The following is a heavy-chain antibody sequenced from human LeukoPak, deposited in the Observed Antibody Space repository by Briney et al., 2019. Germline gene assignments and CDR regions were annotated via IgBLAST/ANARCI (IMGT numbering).Heavy chain of an antibody. CDR2: INHSGST. CDR3: ARQLYYYGSGSYYKDLYYFDY. D-gene: IGHD3-10*01. J-gene: IGHJ4*02. V-gene: IGHV4-34*01. CDR1: GGSFSGYY. Sequence: SETLSLTCAVYGGSFSGYYWSWIRQPPGKGLEWIGEINHSGSTNYNPSLKSRVTISVDTSKNQFSLKLSSVTAADTAVYYCARQLYYYGSGSYYKDLYYFDYWGQGTLVTVSS.